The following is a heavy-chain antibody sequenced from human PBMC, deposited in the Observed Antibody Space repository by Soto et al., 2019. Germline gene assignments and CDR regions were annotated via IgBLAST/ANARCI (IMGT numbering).Heavy chain of an antibody. CDR2: ISGSGGST. Sequence: GGSLRLSCAASGFTFSSYAMSWVRQAPGKGLEWVSAISGSGGSTYYADSVKGRFTISRDNSKNTLYLQMNSLRAEDTAVYYCAKPPWCGGDCCHDAFDIWGQGTMVTVSS. CDR3: AKPPWCGGDCCHDAFDI. CDR1: GFTFSSYA. D-gene: IGHD2-21*02. V-gene: IGHV3-23*01. J-gene: IGHJ3*02.